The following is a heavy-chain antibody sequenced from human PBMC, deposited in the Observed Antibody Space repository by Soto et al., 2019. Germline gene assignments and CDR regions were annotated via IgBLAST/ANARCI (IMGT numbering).Heavy chain of an antibody. Sequence: GGSLRLSCAASGFTFSSYAMSWVRQAPGKGLEWVSAISGSGGSTYYADSVKGRFTISRDNSKNTLYLQMNSLRAEDTAVYYYAKDDYYDSSGYPVFDYWGQGTLVTVSS. CDR2: ISGSGGST. CDR1: GFTFSSYA. J-gene: IGHJ4*02. D-gene: IGHD3-22*01. CDR3: AKDDYYDSSGYPVFDY. V-gene: IGHV3-23*01.